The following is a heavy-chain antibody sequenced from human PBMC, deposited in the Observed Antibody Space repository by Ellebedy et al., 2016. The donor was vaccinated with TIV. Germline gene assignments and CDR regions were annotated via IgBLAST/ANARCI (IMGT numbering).Heavy chain of an antibody. CDR2: ISSSSSYT. CDR1: GFTFSDYY. V-gene: IGHV3-11*06. J-gene: IGHJ5*02. Sequence: GESLKISXAASGFTFSDYYMSWIRQAPGKGLEWVSYISSSSSYTNYADSVKGRFAISRDNAKNSLYLQMNSLRAEDTAVYYCARDWTKDIVPFDPWGQGTLVTVSS. D-gene: IGHD2-8*01. CDR3: ARDWTKDIVPFDP.